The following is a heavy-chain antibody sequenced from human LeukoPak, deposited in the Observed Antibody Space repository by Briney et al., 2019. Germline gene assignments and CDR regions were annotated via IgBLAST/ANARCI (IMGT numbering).Heavy chain of an antibody. D-gene: IGHD4-17*01. CDR3: ARGDYGDYVV. V-gene: IGHV4-61*02. J-gene: IGHJ4*02. CDR2: VYSTGST. Sequence: TLSLTCTVSGDSVSSGSYFWSWIRQPAGKGLEWIGRVYSTGSTNYNPSLKSRVTISVDTSKNQFSLKVSSVTAADTAVYYCARGDYGDYVVWGQGTLVTVSS. CDR1: GDSVSSGSYF.